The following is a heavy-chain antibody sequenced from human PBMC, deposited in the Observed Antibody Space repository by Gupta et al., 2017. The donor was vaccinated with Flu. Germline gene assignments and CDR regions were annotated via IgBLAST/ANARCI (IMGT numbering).Heavy chain of an antibody. CDR2: INSDGSST. V-gene: IGHV3-74*01. J-gene: IGHJ6*02. Sequence: HWVRQAPGKGLVWVSRINSDGSSTSYADSVKGRFTISRDNAKNTLYLQMNSLRAEDTAVYYCARGDGYRRARVYGMDVWGQGTTVTVSS. D-gene: IGHD5-12*01. CDR3: ARGDGYRRARVYGMDV.